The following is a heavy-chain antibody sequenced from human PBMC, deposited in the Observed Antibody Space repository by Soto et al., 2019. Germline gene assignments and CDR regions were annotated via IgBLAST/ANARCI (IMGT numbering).Heavy chain of an antibody. J-gene: IGHJ4*02. CDR3: AREAYDRADY. CDR1: GYSISSGYH. D-gene: IGHD3-10*02. V-gene: IGHV4-38-2*02. CDR2: IYHSGTS. Sequence: PSETLSLTCDVSGYSISSGYHCGWNRQPPGKGLEWIGSIYHSGTSYYNPSLMSRVSISVDTSKNQFSLKVTSVTAADTAVYYCAREAYDRADYWGQGTQVTVSS.